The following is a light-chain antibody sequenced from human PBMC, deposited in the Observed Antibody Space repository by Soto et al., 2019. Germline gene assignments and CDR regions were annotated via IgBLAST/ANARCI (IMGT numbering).Light chain of an antibody. CDR1: QSISSY. J-gene: IGKJ4*01. CDR3: QQSYSTPSLT. CDR2: AAS. V-gene: IGKV1-39*01. Sequence: DIQMTQSPSSLSASVGDRVTITCRASQSISSYLNWYQQKPGKAPKLLIYAASSLQSGVPSRFSGSGAATDFTLTMSSLQPEDFATYYYQQSYSTPSLTFGVGTKVEIK.